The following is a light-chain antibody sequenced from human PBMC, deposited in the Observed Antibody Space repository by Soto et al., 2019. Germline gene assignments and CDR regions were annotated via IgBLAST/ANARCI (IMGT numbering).Light chain of an antibody. J-gene: IGKJ2*01. CDR1: QDIRKD. CDR3: LQDYNSPFT. V-gene: IGKV1-6*01. Sequence: AIQMTQSPSSLSASVGDRVTITCRASQDIRKDLAWYQQKPGQAPRILIYGASTVQTGVASRFSGSGSATDFTLTISSLQPEDSAAYYCLQDYNSPFTFGQGTKLDIK. CDR2: GAS.